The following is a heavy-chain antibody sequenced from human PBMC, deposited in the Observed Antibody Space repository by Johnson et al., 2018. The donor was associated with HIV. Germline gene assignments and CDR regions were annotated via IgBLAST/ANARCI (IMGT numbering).Heavy chain of an antibody. CDR1: GFTFSSYW. J-gene: IGHJ3*02. D-gene: IGHD7-27*01. Sequence: VQLVESGGGLVQPGGSLRLSCAASGFTFSSYWMSWVRQAPGKGLEWVANINQDGSEKYYVDSVKGRFTISRDNAKNSLYLQMNSLRAEDTAVYYCARDLLGMDDAFDIWGQGTMVTVSS. V-gene: IGHV3-7*01. CDR3: ARDLLGMDDAFDI. CDR2: INQDGSEK.